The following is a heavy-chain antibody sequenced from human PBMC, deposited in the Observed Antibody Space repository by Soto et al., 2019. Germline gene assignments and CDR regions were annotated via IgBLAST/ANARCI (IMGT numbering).Heavy chain of an antibody. J-gene: IGHJ4*02. V-gene: IGHV2-5*02. D-gene: IGHD3-10*01. CDR2: IYWDDSK. Sequence: QITLKETDPTLVKPTQTLTLTCTFSGFSLSTSGVGVGWIRQPPGKALEWLAVIYWDDSKTYSPSLKSRLTITKDTSRDQVVLTMTNMDPVDTATYYCAHKGSGSPAIDYWGQGALVTVSS. CDR3: AHKGSGSPAIDY. CDR1: GFSLSTSGVG.